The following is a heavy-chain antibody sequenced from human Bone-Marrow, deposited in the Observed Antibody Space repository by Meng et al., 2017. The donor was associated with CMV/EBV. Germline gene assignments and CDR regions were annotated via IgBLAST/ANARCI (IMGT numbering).Heavy chain of an antibody. CDR3: ARDLRGTAATGTYFDY. D-gene: IGHD1-1*01. Sequence: LSLTCAASGFTFSSYWMSWVRQAPGKGLEWVASIKESGRETHYVGSVRGRFTISRDNAKNALYLQMNSLRAEDSAVYYCARDLRGTAATGTYFDYWGQGTLVTVSS. V-gene: IGHV3-7*01. J-gene: IGHJ4*02. CDR1: GFTFSSYW. CDR2: IKESGRET.